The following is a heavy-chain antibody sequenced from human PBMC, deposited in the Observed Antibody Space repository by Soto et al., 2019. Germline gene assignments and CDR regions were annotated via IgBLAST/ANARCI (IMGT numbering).Heavy chain of an antibody. CDR2: ISSSSSYT. CDR1: GFTFSDYY. V-gene: IGHV3-11*06. D-gene: IGHD6-13*01. Sequence: GALRLSCAASGFTFSDYYMSWIRQAPGKGLEWVSYISSSSSYTNYADSVKGRFTISRDNAKNSLYLQMNSLRAEDTAVYYCARDWRRRAAAGYIDYWGQGTLVTVSS. J-gene: IGHJ4*02. CDR3: ARDWRRRAAAGYIDY.